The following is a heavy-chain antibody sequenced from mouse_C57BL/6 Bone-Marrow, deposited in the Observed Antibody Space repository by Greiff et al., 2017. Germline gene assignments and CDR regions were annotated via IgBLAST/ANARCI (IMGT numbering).Heavy chain of an antibody. CDR2: IDPSDSYT. D-gene: IGHD4-1*01. Sequence: QVQLQQPGAELVMPGASVKLSCKASGYTFTSYWMHWVKQRPGQGLEWIGEIDPSDSYTNYTQKFKGKSTLTVDKSSSTAYMQLSSLTSEDSAVYYCARWGLGDYWGQGTTLTVSS. V-gene: IGHV1-69*01. J-gene: IGHJ2*01. CDR1: GYTFTSYW. CDR3: ARWGLGDY.